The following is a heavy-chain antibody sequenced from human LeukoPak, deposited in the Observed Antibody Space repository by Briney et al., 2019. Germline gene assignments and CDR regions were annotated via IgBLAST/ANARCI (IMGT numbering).Heavy chain of an antibody. CDR2: ISGSGGST. V-gene: IGHV3-23*01. CDR1: GFTFSSYA. J-gene: IGHJ3*02. CDR3: ARSVRWSDAFDI. Sequence: GGSLRLSCAASGFTFSSYAMSWVRQAPGKGLEWVSAISGSGGSTYYADSVKGRFTISRDNSKNTLYLQMNSLRAEDTAVYYCARSVRWSDAFDIWGQGTMVTVSS. D-gene: IGHD4-23*01.